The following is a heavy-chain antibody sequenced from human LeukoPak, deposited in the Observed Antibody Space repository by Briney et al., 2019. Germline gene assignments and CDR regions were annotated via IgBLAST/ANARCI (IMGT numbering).Heavy chain of an antibody. CDR1: GYTFTIYG. CDR3: ARDFGDYGDHVGWFDP. CDR2: ISAYNGNT. D-gene: IGHD4-17*01. Sequence: GASVKVSCKASGYTFTIYGISWVRQAPGQGLEWMGWISAYNGNTNYAQKLQGRVTITTDTSTSTAYMELRSLRSDDTAVYYCARDFGDYGDHVGWFDPWGQGTLVTVSS. J-gene: IGHJ5*02. V-gene: IGHV1-18*01.